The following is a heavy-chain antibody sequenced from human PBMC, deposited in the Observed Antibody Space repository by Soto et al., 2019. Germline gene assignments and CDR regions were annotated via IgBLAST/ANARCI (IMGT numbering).Heavy chain of an antibody. D-gene: IGHD6-19*01. Sequence: DVQLVESGGGLVQPGGSLRLSCAASGLIFSDYHLDWVRQAPGKGLEWVGRIRRKANSYTTEYAGSVKGSFTISRDDSKNSLYLQMNSMKSEDTAVYYCAMLGGWSGGSSGMDVWGQGTTVTVSS. CDR3: AMLGGWSGGSSGMDV. CDR1: GLIFSDYH. CDR2: IRRKANSYTT. J-gene: IGHJ6*02. V-gene: IGHV3-72*01.